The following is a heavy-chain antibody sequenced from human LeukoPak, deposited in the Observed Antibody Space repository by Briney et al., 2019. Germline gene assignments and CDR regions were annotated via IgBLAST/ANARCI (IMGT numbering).Heavy chain of an antibody. CDR3: TARNKGEAYYYRGMDV. V-gene: IGHV3-15*07. CDR2: IKSKTDGGTT. J-gene: IGHJ6*02. D-gene: IGHD3-16*01. Sequence: GGSLRLSCAASGFTFSSYGMHWVRQAPGKGLEWVGRIKSKTDGGTTDYAAPVKGRFTISRDDSKNTLYLQMDSLKTEDTAGYICTARNKGEAYYYRGMDVWGQGTTVTVSS. CDR1: GFTFSSYG.